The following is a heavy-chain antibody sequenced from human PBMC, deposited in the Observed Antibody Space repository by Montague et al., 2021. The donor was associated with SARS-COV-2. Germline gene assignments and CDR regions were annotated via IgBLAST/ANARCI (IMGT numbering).Heavy chain of an antibody. CDR2: ISGRGSYT. CDR3: ARLVGVESNRRDYFNY. J-gene: IGHJ4*02. Sequence: SLRLSCAASGFTFSDYYMSWIRQAPGKGLEWVSYISGRGSYTDYADSVKGRFTISRGNARKSLYLEMNSLRAEDTAVYYCARLVGVESNRRDYFNYWGQGTLVTVSS. V-gene: IGHV3-11*03. D-gene: IGHD1-14*01. CDR1: GFTFSDYY.